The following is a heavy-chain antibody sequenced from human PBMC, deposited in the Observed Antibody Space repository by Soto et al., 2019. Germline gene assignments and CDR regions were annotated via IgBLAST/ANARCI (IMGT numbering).Heavy chain of an antibody. D-gene: IGHD3-3*01. CDR2: IKSKTDGGTT. CDR3: TTNQEYYDFWSGYYHNYYYMDV. V-gene: IGHV3-15*01. J-gene: IGHJ6*03. CDR1: GFTFSNAW. Sequence: GGSLRLSCAASGFTFSNAWMSWVRQAPGKGLEWVGRIKSKTDGGTTDYAAPVKGRFTISRDDSKNTLYLQMNSLKTEDTAVYYCTTNQEYYDFWSGYYHNYYYMDVWGKGTTVTVS.